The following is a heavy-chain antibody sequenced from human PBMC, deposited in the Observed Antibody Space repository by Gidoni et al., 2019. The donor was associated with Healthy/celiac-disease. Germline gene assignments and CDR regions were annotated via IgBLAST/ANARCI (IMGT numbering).Heavy chain of an antibody. V-gene: IGHV4-39*01. D-gene: IGHD2-15*01. Sequence: QLQLQESGPGLVKPSETLSLTCTVSGGSISSSSYYWGWIRQPPGKGLEWIGSIYYSGSTYYHPSLKSRVTISVDTSKNQFSLKLSSVTAADTAVYYCARHIIRSGGSCYHDYWGQGTLVTVSS. CDR1: GGSISSSSYY. J-gene: IGHJ4*02. CDR2: IYYSGST. CDR3: ARHIIRSGGSCYHDY.